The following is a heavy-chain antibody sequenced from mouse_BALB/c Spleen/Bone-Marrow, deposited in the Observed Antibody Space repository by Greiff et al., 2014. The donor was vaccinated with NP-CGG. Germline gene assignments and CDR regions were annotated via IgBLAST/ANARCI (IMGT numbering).Heavy chain of an antibody. CDR2: ITRGGNT. J-gene: IGHJ2*01. V-gene: IGHV5-6-5*01. Sequence: EVKLVESGGGLVKPGGSLKLSCAASGFTFSSYAMSWVRQTPEKRLEWVASITRGGNTYYPDSVKGRFTISRDNARDILYLQMSSLRSEDTAVYYCARGEIYYYGSTLYFDYWGQGTTLTVSS. D-gene: IGHD1-1*01. CDR1: GFTFSSYA. CDR3: ARGEIYYYGSTLYFDY.